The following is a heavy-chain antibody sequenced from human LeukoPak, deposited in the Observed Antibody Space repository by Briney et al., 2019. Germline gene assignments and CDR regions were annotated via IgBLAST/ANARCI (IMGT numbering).Heavy chain of an antibody. V-gene: IGHV4-34*01. J-gene: IGHJ4*02. D-gene: IGHD6-13*01. CDR1: GGSFSGYY. CDR3: ARGYSSSWYGGDYFDY. Sequence: PSETLSLTCAVYGGSFSGYYWSWIRQPPGKGLEWIGEIHHSGSTNYNPSLKSRVTISVDTSKNQFSLKLSSVTAADTAVYYCARGYSSSWYGGDYFDYWGQGTLVTVSS. CDR2: IHHSGST.